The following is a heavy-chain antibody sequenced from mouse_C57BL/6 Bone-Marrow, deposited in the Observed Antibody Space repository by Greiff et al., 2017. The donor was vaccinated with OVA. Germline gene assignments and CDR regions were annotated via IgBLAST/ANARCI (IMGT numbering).Heavy chain of an antibody. CDR1: GFTFSSYA. CDR3: ARVGYYGSSSWFAY. Sequence: EVNVVESGGGLVKPGGSLKLSCAASGFTFSSYAMSWVRQTPEKRLEWVATISDGGSYTYYPDNVKGRFTISRDNAKNNLYLQMSHLKSEDTAMYYCARVGYYGSSSWFAYWGQGTLVTVSA. J-gene: IGHJ3*01. CDR2: ISDGGSYT. V-gene: IGHV5-4*03. D-gene: IGHD1-1*01.